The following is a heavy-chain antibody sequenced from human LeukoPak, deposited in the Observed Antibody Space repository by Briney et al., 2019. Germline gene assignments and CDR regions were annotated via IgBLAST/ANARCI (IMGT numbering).Heavy chain of an antibody. D-gene: IGHD4-17*01. CDR2: INHGGST. J-gene: IGHJ6*03. V-gene: IGHV4-34*01. CDR3: ARIAAVTTGNYYYYYMDV. CDR1: GGSFSGYY. Sequence: SETLSLTCAVYGGSFSGYYWSWIRQPPGKGLEWIGEINHGGSTNYNPSLKSRVTISVDTSKNQFSLKLSSVTAADTAVYYCARIAAVTTGNYYYYYMDVWGKGTTVTVPS.